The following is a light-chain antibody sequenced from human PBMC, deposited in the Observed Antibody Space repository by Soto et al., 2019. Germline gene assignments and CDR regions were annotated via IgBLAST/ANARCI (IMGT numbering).Light chain of an antibody. V-gene: IGLV2-14*01. CDR1: SSDVGNYKF. Sequence: QSALTQPASVSGSPGQSITISCTGTSSDVGNYKFVFWYQQHPGKVPKLLIYEVSNRPSGISNRFSGSKSGNTASLTISGLQAEDEADYSCSAYTITNTVVFGGGTKVTVL. CDR2: EVS. J-gene: IGLJ2*01. CDR3: SAYTITNTVV.